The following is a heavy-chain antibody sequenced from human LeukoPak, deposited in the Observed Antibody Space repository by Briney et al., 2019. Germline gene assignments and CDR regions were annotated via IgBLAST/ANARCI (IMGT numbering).Heavy chain of an antibody. CDR2: ISSSGSTI. CDR3: ASREYYGSGSYRTRPYYYYGMDV. Sequence: GGSLRLSCAASGFTFSSYEMNWVRQAPGKGLEWVSYISSSGSTIYCADSVKGRFTISRDNAKNSLYLQMNSLRAEDTAVYYCASREYYGSGSYRTRPYYYYGMDVWGKGTTVTVSS. CDR1: GFTFSSYE. J-gene: IGHJ6*04. D-gene: IGHD3-10*01. V-gene: IGHV3-48*03.